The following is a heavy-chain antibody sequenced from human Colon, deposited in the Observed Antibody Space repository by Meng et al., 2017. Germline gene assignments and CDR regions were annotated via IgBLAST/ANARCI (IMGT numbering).Heavy chain of an antibody. V-gene: IGHV4-4*02. CDR3: ASSDYYRSDY. CDR1: GGSISRSDW. Sequence: QLPESGPRLVNPSETQSLSCAFSGGSISRSDWWSWFRQPPGKGLEWIWETSHSGSTNYSPSLKSRVTISLDKSKNQLSLKLNSVTAADTAVYYCASSDYYRSDYWGQGTLVTVSS. J-gene: IGHJ4*02. CDR2: TSHSGST. D-gene: IGHD3-22*01.